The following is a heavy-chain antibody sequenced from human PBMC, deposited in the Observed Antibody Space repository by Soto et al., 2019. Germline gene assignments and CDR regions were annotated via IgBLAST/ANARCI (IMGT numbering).Heavy chain of an antibody. CDR2: ISYDGSNK. D-gene: IGHD3-3*01. J-gene: IGHJ6*02. V-gene: IGHV3-30*18. Sequence: QPGGSLRLSCAASGFTFSSYGMHWVRQAPGKGLEWVAVISYDGSNKYYADSVKGRFTISRDNSKNTLYLQMNSLRAEDTAVYYCAKGLERYYYYYGMDVWGQGTTVTVSS. CDR1: GFTFSSYG. CDR3: AKGLERYYYYYGMDV.